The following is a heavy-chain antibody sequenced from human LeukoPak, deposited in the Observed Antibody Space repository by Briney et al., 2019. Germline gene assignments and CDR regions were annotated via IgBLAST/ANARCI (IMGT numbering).Heavy chain of an antibody. D-gene: IGHD3-3*01. J-gene: IGHJ6*02. Sequence: SETLSLTCTVSGGSVSSGSYYWSWIRQPPGKGLEWIGYIYYSGSTNYNPSLKSRVTISVDTSKNQFSLKLSSVTAADTAVYYCARDSGHYDFWSGPLTNYGMDVWGQGTTVTVSS. CDR3: ARDSGHYDFWSGPLTNYGMDV. CDR1: GGSVSSGSYY. CDR2: IYYSGST. V-gene: IGHV4-61*01.